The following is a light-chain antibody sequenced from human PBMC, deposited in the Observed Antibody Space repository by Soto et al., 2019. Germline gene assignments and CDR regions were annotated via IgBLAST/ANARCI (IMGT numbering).Light chain of an antibody. V-gene: IGKV3-20*01. J-gene: IGKJ1*01. Sequence: LAPGERATLSCRASQSFSSNFLAWYQQKPGQTPRLLIYGASNRATGIPDRFSGSGSGTDFTLTISRLEPEDFAVYYCQQYDSSPRTFGQGTKVDIK. CDR2: GAS. CDR3: QQYDSSPRT. CDR1: QSFSSNF.